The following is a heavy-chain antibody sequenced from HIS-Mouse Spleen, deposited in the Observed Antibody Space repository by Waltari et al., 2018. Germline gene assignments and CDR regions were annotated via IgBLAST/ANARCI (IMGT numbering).Heavy chain of an antibody. D-gene: IGHD1-7*01. CDR2: IDWDDDK. V-gene: IGHV2-70*15. CDR1: GFSLSTSGMC. CDR3: ARIQAGKLELPFDY. Sequence: QVTLRESGPALVKPTQTLTLTCTFSGFSLSTSGMCVSWIRQPPGKAREWLARIDWDDDKYYSTSLKTMLTISKDTSKNQVVLTMTNMDPVDTATYYCARIQAGKLELPFDYWGQGTLVTVSS. J-gene: IGHJ4*02.